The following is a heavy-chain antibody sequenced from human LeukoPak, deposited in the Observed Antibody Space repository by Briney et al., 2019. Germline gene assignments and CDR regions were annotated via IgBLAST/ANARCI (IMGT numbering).Heavy chain of an antibody. D-gene: IGHD6-6*01. CDR3: AKDINRTPGLDYMDV. CDR2: ISGDGGST. J-gene: IGHJ6*03. CDR1: GFTFDDYA. Sequence: SGGSLRLSCAASGFTFDDYAMHWVRQAPGKGLEWVSLISGDGGSTYYADSVKGRFTISRDNSKNSLYQQMNSLRTEDTALYYCAKDINRTPGLDYMDVWGKGTTVTVSS. V-gene: IGHV3-43*02.